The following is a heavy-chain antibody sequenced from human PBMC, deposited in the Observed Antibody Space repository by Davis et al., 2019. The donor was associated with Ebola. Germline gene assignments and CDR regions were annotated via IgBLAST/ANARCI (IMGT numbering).Heavy chain of an antibody. J-gene: IGHJ4*02. Sequence: SVKVSCKASGGTFSSYAISWVRQAPGQGLEWMGEIIPIFGTANYAQKFQGRVTITADESTSTAYMELSSLRSEDTAVYYCARDDRYSHSWLGWTYWGQGTLVTVSS. CDR2: IIPIFGTA. D-gene: IGHD3-9*01. CDR1: GGTFSSYA. V-gene: IGHV1-69*13. CDR3: ARDDRYSHSWLGWTY.